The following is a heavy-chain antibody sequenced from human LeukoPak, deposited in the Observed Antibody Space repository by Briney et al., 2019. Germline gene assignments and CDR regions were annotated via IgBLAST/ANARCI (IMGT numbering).Heavy chain of an antibody. V-gene: IGHV3-23*01. D-gene: IGHD6-19*01. CDR1: GFTFSSYA. CDR2: ISGSGGST. J-gene: IGHJ4*02. Sequence: GGSLGLSCAASGFTFSSYAMSWVRQAPGKGLEWVSAISGSGGSTYYADSVKGRFTISRDNSKNTLYLQMNSLRAEDTAVYYCAKDQSSGWYYFDYWGQGTLVTVSS. CDR3: AKDQSSGWYYFDY.